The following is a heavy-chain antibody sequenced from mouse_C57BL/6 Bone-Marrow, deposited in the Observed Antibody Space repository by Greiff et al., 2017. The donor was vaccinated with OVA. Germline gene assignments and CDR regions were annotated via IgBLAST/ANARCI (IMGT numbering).Heavy chain of an antibody. CDR3: ARLYYDYDAWFAY. Sequence: QVQLQQPGAELVMPGASVKLSCKASGYTFTSYWMHWVKQRPGQGLEWIGEIDPSDSYTNYNQKFKGKSTLTVDKSSSTAYMQLSSLTSEDSAVYYCARLYYDYDAWFAYWGQGTLVTVSA. V-gene: IGHV1-69*01. CDR1: GYTFTSYW. CDR2: IDPSDSYT. J-gene: IGHJ3*01. D-gene: IGHD2-4*01.